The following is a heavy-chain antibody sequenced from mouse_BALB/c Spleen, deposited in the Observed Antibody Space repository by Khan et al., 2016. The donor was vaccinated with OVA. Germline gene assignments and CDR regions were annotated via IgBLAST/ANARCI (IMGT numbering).Heavy chain of an antibody. CDR2: ISSGNST. CDR1: GFTFSNYA. Sequence: EVELVESGGGLVKPGGSLKLSCAASGFTFSNYAMSWVRQSPEKRLVWVASISSGNSTYYPDSVMGRFTISKEIARNSLYLQMGSMRSEDTARYYCARDDWFAYWGQGTLVTVSA. CDR3: ARDDWFAY. V-gene: IGHV5-6-5*01. J-gene: IGHJ3*01.